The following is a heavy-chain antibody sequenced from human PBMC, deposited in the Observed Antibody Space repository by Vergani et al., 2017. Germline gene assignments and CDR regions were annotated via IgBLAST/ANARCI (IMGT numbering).Heavy chain of an antibody. V-gene: IGHV3-23*01. CDR2: ISGSGGST. D-gene: IGHD5-12*01. CDR3: ARGGYSGYDYDAFDI. Sequence: EVQLLESGGGLVQPGGSLRLSCAASGFTFSSYAMSWVRQAPGKGLEWVSAISGSGGSTYYADSVKGRFTISRDNAKNSLYLQMNSLRAEDTAVYYCARGGYSGYDYDAFDIWGQGTMVTVSS. CDR1: GFTFSSYA. J-gene: IGHJ3*02.